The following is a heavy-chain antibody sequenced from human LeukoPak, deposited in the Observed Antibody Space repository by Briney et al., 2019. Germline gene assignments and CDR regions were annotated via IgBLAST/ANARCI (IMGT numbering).Heavy chain of an antibody. J-gene: IGHJ4*02. V-gene: IGHV3-73*01. CDR2: IATKTNSYAT. Sequence: PGGSLRLSCAASGFRFSGSAMHWVRQASGKGLEWVGRIATKTNSYATAYTASVKGRFTISRDDSKNTAYLEMNSLKTEDTAVYYCTKHLNSGSDHYFDYWGQGTLVTVSS. CDR1: GFRFSGSA. CDR3: TKHLNSGSDHYFDY. D-gene: IGHD3-10*01.